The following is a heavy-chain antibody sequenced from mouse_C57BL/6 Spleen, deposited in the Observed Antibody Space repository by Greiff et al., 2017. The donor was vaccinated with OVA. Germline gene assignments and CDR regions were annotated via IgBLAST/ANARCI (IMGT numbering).Heavy chain of an antibody. Sequence: VQLQQPGAELVKPGASVKLSCKASGYTFTSYWMHWVKQRPGRGLEGIGRIDPNSGGTKYNEKFKSKATLTVDKPSSTAYMQLSSLTSEDSAVYYGARNPSTVVAPYFDYWGQGTTLTVSS. J-gene: IGHJ2*01. V-gene: IGHV1-72*01. CDR2: IDPNSGGT. CDR1: GYTFTSYW. CDR3: ARNPSTVVAPYFDY. D-gene: IGHD1-1*01.